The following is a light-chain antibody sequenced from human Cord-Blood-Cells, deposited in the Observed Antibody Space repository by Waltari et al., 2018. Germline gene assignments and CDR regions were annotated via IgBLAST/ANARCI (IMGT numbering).Light chain of an antibody. CDR3: SSYTSSSTLV. CDR1: RSEVGCYNY. V-gene: IGLV2-14*01. CDR2: DVS. Sequence: QSALTQPASVSGSPGQSITLSCTGTRSEVGCYNYGPWYQQHPGKAPKLMIYDVSNRPSGVSNRFSVSKSGNTASLTISGLQAEDEADYYCSSYTSSSTLVFGGGTQLTVL. J-gene: IGLJ7*01.